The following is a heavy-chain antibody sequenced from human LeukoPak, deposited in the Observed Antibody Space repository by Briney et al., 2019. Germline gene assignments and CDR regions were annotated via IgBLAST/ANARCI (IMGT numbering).Heavy chain of an antibody. Sequence: PGGSLRLSCAASGFTFSSYSMNRVRQAPGKGLEWVSPISSSSSYIYYADSVKGRFTISRDNAKNSLYLQMNSLRAEDTAVYYCASPQPHAGRAFDIWGQGTMVTVSS. J-gene: IGHJ3*02. CDR2: ISSSSSYI. CDR1: GFTFSSYS. CDR3: ASPQPHAGRAFDI. V-gene: IGHV3-21*01. D-gene: IGHD1-14*01.